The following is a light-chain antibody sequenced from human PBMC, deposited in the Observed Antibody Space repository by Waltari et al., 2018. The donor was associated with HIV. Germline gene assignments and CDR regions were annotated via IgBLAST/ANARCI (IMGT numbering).Light chain of an antibody. CDR2: VAS. V-gene: IGKV1-39*01. J-gene: IGKJ4*01. Sequence: DIQMTQSPPSLSASVGDRVTITCRASQSISSHLNWYQQKPGKAPKLLISVASNLQSGVPSRFSGSGSGTDFTLTISSLQPEDFATYYCQQSYSTPLTFGGGTKVDIK. CDR3: QQSYSTPLT. CDR1: QSISSH.